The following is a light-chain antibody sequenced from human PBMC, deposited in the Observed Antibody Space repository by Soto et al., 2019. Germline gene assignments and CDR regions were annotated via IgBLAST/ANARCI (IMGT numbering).Light chain of an antibody. CDR3: STWDSNTPGV. J-gene: IGLJ3*02. V-gene: IGLV4-60*02. CDR1: SGHSTYI. CDR2: LEGSGSY. Sequence: QLVLTQSSSASASLGSSVKLTCTLSSGHSTYIIAWHQQQPGKAPRYLMKLEGSGSYNKGSGGPDRFSGSSSGADRHLTISHPQFEDEADYYCSTWDSNTPGVFGGGTKVTVL.